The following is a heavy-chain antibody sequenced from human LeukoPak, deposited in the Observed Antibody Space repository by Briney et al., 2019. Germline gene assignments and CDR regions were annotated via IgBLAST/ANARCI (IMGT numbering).Heavy chain of an antibody. D-gene: IGHD3-10*01. CDR3: ARGRFGELSHWNWFDP. CDR1: GGTFSSYA. Sequence: SVKVSCKASGGTFSSYAISWVRQAPGQGLEWMGRTIPILGIANYAQKFQGRVTITADKSTSTAYMELSSLRSEDTAVYYCARGRFGELSHWNWFDPWGQGTLVTVSS. J-gene: IGHJ5*02. V-gene: IGHV1-69*04. CDR2: TIPILGIA.